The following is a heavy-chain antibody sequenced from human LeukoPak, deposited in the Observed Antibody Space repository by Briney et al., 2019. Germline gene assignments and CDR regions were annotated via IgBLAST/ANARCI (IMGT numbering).Heavy chain of an antibody. Sequence: GGSLRLSCAASGFTFSSYAMSWVRQAPGKGLEWVSAISGSGGSTYYADSVKGRFTIPRDNSKNTLYLQMNSLRAEDTAVYYCAKGDYYDSSGYYYFDYWGQGTLVTVSS. CDR3: AKGDYYDSSGYYYFDY. CDR1: GFTFSSYA. J-gene: IGHJ4*02. CDR2: ISGSGGST. V-gene: IGHV3-23*01. D-gene: IGHD3-22*01.